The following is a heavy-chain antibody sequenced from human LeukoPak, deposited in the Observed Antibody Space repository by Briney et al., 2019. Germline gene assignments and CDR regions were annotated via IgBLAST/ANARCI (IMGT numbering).Heavy chain of an antibody. Sequence: GGSLRLSCAASGFTFSSYAMSWVRQAPGKGLEWVSVIYSGGSTYYADSVKGRFTISRDNSKNTLYLQMNSLRAEDTAVYYCARESYYYDTSAPVYWGQGTLVTVSS. CDR3: ARESYYYDTSAPVY. V-gene: IGHV3-53*01. J-gene: IGHJ4*02. CDR2: IYSGGST. D-gene: IGHD3-22*01. CDR1: GFTFSSYA.